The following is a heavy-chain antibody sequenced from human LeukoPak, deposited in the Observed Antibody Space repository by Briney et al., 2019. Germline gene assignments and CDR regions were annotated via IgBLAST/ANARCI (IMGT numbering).Heavy chain of an antibody. CDR2: IRYDGSHK. CDR3: ARAVLLWFGARPAHFDY. J-gene: IGHJ4*02. D-gene: IGHD3-10*01. V-gene: IGHV3-30*02. Sequence: PGGSLRLSCAVSGFIFSSYGMNWVRQAPGKGLEWVAFIRYDGSHKNYADSEKGRFTISRDNSQNTLYLQMNSLRSDDTAVYYCARAVLLWFGARPAHFDYWGQGTLVTVSS. CDR1: GFIFSSYG.